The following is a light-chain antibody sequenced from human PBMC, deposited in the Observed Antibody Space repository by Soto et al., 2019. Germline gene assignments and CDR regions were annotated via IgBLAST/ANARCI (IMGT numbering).Light chain of an antibody. J-gene: IGLJ1*01. CDR2: LNSDGSH. V-gene: IGLV4-69*01. CDR1: SGHSSYA. Sequence: QPVLTQSPSASASLGASVKLTCTLSSGHSSYAIAWHQQQPEKGPRYLMKLNSDGSHSKGDEIPDRFSGSSSGAERYLTIPSLQSEDEADYYCQTWGTGIHVFGTGTKLTVL. CDR3: QTWGTGIHV.